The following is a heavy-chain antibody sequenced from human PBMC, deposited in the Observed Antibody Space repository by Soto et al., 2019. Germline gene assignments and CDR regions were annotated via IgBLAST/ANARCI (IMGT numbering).Heavy chain of an antibody. D-gene: IGHD3-22*01. CDR3: AREMIPMIMGGMSAMDV. CDR1: EFTFSTYV. CDR2: ISFDGSDK. V-gene: IGHV3-30-3*01. Sequence: QVQLVESGGGVVQPERSLRLSCAASEFTFSTYVMHWVRQAPGKGLEWVALISFDGSDKYYADSVKGQFTISRDNSMNTLFLQMNSLRPEDTAVYYCAREMIPMIMGGMSAMDVWGRGTTVTVSS. J-gene: IGHJ6*02.